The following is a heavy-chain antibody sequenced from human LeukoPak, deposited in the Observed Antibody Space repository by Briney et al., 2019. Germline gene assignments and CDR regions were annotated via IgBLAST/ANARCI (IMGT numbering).Heavy chain of an antibody. CDR1: GFTVSSNY. V-gene: IGHV3-66*02. D-gene: IGHD3-3*01. Sequence: GGSLRLSCAAPGFTVSSNYMSRVRQAPGKGLEWVSVIYSGGSTYYADSVKGRFTISRDTSKNTLFLQMNRLRAEDTAVYYCARATFWSGYQRDSWYMDVWGKGTPVTVSS. CDR2: IYSGGST. J-gene: IGHJ6*03. CDR3: ARATFWSGYQRDSWYMDV.